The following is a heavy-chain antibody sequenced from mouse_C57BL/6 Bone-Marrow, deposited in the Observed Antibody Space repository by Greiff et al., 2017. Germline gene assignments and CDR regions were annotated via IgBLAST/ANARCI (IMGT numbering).Heavy chain of an antibody. V-gene: IGHV7-3*01. CDR3: ARYGDYFDY. CDR2: IRNKANGYTT. J-gene: IGHJ2*01. CDR1: GFTFTDYY. Sequence: EVQVVESGGGLVQPGGSLSLSCAASGFTFTDYYMSWVRQPPGKALEWLGFIRNKANGYTTEYSASVKGRFTISRDNSQSILYLQINALGAEDSATYYCARYGDYFDYWGQGTTLTVSS.